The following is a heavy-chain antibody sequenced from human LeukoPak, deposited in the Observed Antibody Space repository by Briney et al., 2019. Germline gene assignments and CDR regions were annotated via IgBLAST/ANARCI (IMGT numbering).Heavy chain of an antibody. CDR2: IYYSGGT. D-gene: IGHD6-19*01. J-gene: IGHJ4*02. V-gene: IGHV4-39*07. Sequence: PSETLSLTCTVSGGSISSSYSYWGWIRQPPGKGLEWIGDIYYSGGTYYNPSLKSRVTISVDTSKNQFSLKLSSVTAADTAVYYCARDSSGWYYFDYWGQGTLVTVSS. CDR1: GGSISSSYSY. CDR3: ARDSSGWYYFDY.